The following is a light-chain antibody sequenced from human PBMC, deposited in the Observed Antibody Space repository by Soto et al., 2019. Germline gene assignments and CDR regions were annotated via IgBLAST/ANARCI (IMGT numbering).Light chain of an antibody. CDR1: QSVASSY. Sequence: EVVLTQSPGTLSLSPGERATLSCRASQSVASSYLAWYQQKPGRAPRLLFYSASSRATGIPDRFSGSGSGTDFTLIISRLEADDFAVYYCHHFGSLPETFGQGTNV. J-gene: IGKJ1*01. CDR3: HHFGSLPET. CDR2: SAS. V-gene: IGKV3-20*01.